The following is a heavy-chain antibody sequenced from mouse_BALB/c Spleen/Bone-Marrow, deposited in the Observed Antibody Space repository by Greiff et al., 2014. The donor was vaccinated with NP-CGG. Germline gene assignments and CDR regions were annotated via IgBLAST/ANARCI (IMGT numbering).Heavy chain of an antibody. CDR2: IRNKASGYTT. J-gene: IGHJ1*01. CDR3: AREYGYFDV. V-gene: IGHV7-3*02. CDR1: GFTFTDYY. Sequence: EVKLVESGGGLAQPGGSLRLSCATSGFTFTDYYMSWVRQPPGKALEWLGFIRNKASGYTTDYSASVKGRSTISRDNSQSILYLQMNTLRAEDSATYYCAREYGYFDVWGAGTTVTVSS. D-gene: IGHD1-1*02.